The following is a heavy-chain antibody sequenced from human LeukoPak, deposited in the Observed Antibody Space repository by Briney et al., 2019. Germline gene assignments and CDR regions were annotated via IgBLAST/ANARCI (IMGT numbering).Heavy chain of an antibody. CDR3: ATVRTRITMVRGVQLVEYYFDY. CDR1: GYTLTELS. CDR2: FDPEDGET. J-gene: IGHJ4*02. D-gene: IGHD3-10*01. V-gene: IGHV1-24*01. Sequence: ASVKVSCKVSGYTLTELSMHWVRQAPGKGLGWMGGFDPEDGETIYAQKFQGRVTMTEDTSTDTAYMELSSLRSEDTAVYYCATVRTRITMVRGVQLVEYYFDYWGQGTLVTVSS.